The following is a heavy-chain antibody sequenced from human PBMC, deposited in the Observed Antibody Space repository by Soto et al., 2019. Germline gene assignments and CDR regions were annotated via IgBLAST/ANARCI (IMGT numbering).Heavy chain of an antibody. Sequence: GASVKVSCTASGGTFSSYAISWVRQAPGQGLEWMGGIIPIFGTANYAQKFQGRVTITADESTSTAYMELNSLGAEDTAVYYCARDFVVGGPTINYYYGMDVWGQGTTVTVSS. V-gene: IGHV1-69*13. CDR2: IIPIFGTA. CDR3: ARDFVVGGPTINYYYGMDV. J-gene: IGHJ6*02. CDR1: GGTFSSYA. D-gene: IGHD1-26*01.